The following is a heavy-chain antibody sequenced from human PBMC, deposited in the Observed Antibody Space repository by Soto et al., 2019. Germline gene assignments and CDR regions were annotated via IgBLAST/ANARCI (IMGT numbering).Heavy chain of an antibody. CDR2: IYYSGST. CDR1: CGSISSGGYY. V-gene: IGHV4-31*03. J-gene: IGHJ5*02. Sequence: SETLSVTCTVSCGSISSGGYYWSWIRQHPGKGLEWIGYIYYSGSTYYNPSLKSRVTISVDTSKNQFSLKLSSVTAADTAVHYCARDGCSGGSCYGWFDPWGQGTLVTVSS. D-gene: IGHD2-15*01. CDR3: ARDGCSGGSCYGWFDP.